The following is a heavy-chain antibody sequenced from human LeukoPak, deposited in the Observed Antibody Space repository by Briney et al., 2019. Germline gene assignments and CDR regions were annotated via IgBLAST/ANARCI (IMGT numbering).Heavy chain of an antibody. CDR1: GGSFSGYY. CDR3: ARGDFGMATIDY. CDR2: INHSGST. D-gene: IGHD3-3*01. Sequence: SETLSLTCAVYGGSFSGYYWSWIRQPPGKGLEWIGEINHSGSTNYNPSLKSRVTISVDTSKNQFSLKLSSVTAADTAVYYCARGDFGMATIDYWSQGTLVTVSS. V-gene: IGHV4-34*01. J-gene: IGHJ4*02.